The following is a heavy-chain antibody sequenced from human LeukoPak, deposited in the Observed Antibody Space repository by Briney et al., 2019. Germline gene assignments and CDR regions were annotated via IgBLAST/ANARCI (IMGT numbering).Heavy chain of an antibody. CDR2: TYYRSKWYN. CDR1: GDSVSSNSAA. D-gene: IGHD3-10*01. Sequence: SQTLSLTCAISGDSVSSNSAAWNWIRQSPSRGLEWLGRTYYRSKWYNDHAVSVKSRITINPDTSKNQFSLQLNSVTPEDTAVYYCARETPMNSGSGSYYNPYYYYMDVWGKGTTVTVSS. V-gene: IGHV6-1*01. J-gene: IGHJ6*03. CDR3: ARETPMNSGSGSYYNPYYYYMDV.